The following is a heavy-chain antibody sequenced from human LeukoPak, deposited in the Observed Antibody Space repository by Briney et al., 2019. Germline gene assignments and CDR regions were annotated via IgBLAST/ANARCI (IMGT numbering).Heavy chain of an antibody. D-gene: IGHD7-27*01. V-gene: IGHV4-61*02. CDR1: GGSISSGSYY. Sequence: SQTLSLTCTVSGGSISSGSYYWSWIRQPAGKGLEWIGRIYTSGSTNYNPSLKSRVTISVDTSKNQFSLKLSSVTAADTAVYYCARISLLGITDYWRQGTLVTVSS. J-gene: IGHJ4*02. CDR3: ARISLLGITDY. CDR2: IYTSGST.